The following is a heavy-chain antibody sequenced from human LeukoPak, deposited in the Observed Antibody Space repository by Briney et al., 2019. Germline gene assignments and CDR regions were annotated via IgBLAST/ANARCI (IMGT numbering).Heavy chain of an antibody. V-gene: IGHV1-69*05. CDR3: ARDRPIDYDSSGYYYFDY. CDR2: IIPIFGTA. CDR1: GGTFSSYA. D-gene: IGHD3-22*01. J-gene: IGHJ4*02. Sequence: ASVKVSCKASGGTFSSYAISWVRQAPGQGLEWMGRIIPIFGTANYAQKFQGRVTITTDESTSTAYMELSSLRSEDTAVYYCARDRPIDYDSSGYYYFDYWGQGTLVTVSS.